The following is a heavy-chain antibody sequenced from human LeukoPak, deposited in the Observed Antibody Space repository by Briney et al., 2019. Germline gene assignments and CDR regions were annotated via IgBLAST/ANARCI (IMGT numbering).Heavy chain of an antibody. J-gene: IGHJ4*02. Sequence: PGGSLRLSCAASGFTFGTYYMSWVRQAPGKGLEWVANINQDGGETNYADSVQGRFTISRDNAENSLYLQMNSLRVEDTALYYCARGHCSGGTCFSSLYDYWGLGTLVTVSS. CDR1: GFTFGTYY. V-gene: IGHV3-7*01. CDR2: INQDGGET. CDR3: ARGHCSGGTCFSSLYDY. D-gene: IGHD2-15*01.